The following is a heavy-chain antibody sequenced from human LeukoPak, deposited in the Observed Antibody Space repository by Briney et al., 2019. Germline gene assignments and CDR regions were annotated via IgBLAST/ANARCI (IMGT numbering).Heavy chain of an antibody. CDR3: ARGNRYYDILTGHNWFDP. V-gene: IGHV4-34*01. Sequence: SETLSLTCAVYGGSFSGYYWSWIRQPPGKGLDWNGEINHIGSTNYNPSLKSRVTISVDTSKNQFSLKLSSVTAADTAVYYCARGNRYYDILTGHNWFDPWGQGTLVTVSS. J-gene: IGHJ5*02. CDR2: INHIGST. CDR1: GGSFSGYY. D-gene: IGHD3-9*01.